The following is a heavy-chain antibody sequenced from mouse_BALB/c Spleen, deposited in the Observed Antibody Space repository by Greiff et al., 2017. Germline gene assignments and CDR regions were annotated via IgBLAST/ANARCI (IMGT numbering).Heavy chain of an antibody. CDR2: IDPFNGGT. CDR3: ARSGGGLRMDY. CDR1: GYSFTSYY. J-gene: IGHJ4*01. V-gene: IGHV1-28*01. Sequence: EVQLQQSGPELMKPGASVKISCKASGYSFTSYYMHWVKQSHGKSLEWIGYIDPFNGGTSYNQKFKGKATLTVDKSSSTAYMHLSSLTSEDSAVYYCARSGGGLRMDYWGQGTSVTVSS. D-gene: IGHD2-4*01.